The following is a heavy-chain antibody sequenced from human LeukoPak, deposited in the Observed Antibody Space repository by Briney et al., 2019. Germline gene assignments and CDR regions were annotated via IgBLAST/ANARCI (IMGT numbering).Heavy chain of an antibody. Sequence: PGGSLRLSCAASGFTFSDHYMDWVRQAPGKGLEWVSVIYSGGSTYYADSVKGRFTISRDNSKNTLYLQMNSLRAEDTAVYYCARDPGGPDYGVLFDSWGQGTLVTVSS. V-gene: IGHV3-53*01. CDR3: ARDPGGPDYGVLFDS. J-gene: IGHJ4*02. CDR2: IYSGGST. CDR1: GFTFSDHY. D-gene: IGHD4-17*01.